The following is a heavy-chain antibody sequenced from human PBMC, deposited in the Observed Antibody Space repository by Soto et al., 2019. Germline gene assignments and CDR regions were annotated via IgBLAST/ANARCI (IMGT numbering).Heavy chain of an antibody. J-gene: IGHJ4*02. CDR1: GFTFSSYA. CDR2: ISYDGSNK. Sequence: QVQLVESGGGVVQPGRSLRLSCAASGFTFSSYAMHWVRQAPGKGLVWVAVISYDGSNKYYADSVKGRFTISRDNSKNTLYLQMNSLRAEDTAVYYCARERASTDYWGQGTLVTVSS. CDR3: ARERASTDY. V-gene: IGHV3-30-3*01. D-gene: IGHD4-17*01.